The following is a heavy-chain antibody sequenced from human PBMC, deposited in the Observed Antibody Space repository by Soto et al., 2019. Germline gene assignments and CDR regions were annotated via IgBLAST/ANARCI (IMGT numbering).Heavy chain of an antibody. J-gene: IGHJ4*02. CDR3: ATASYCSSTSSHQKIRAAAYFDY. CDR1: GFTVSNNY. V-gene: IGHV3-21*01. CDR2: ISSSSSYI. D-gene: IGHD2-2*01. Sequence: GGSLRLSCAVSGFTVSNNYMSWVRQAPGKGLEGVSSISSSSSYIYYADSVKGRFTISRDNAKNSLYLQMNSLRAEDTAVYYCATASYCSSTSSHQKIRAAAYFDYWGQGTLVTVSS.